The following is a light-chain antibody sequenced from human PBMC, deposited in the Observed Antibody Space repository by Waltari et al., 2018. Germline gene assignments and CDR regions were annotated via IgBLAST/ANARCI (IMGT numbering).Light chain of an antibody. CDR3: CSYAGRSTFV. Sequence: QSALTQPASVSGSPGQSITISCTGTSSDVGSYNLFSWYQQHPGKAPKLMIYEVSKRPSGVSNRFSGSKSGNTASLTISGLQAEDEADYYCCSYAGRSTFVFGGGTKLTVL. V-gene: IGLV2-23*02. CDR1: SSDVGSYNL. CDR2: EVS. J-gene: IGLJ2*01.